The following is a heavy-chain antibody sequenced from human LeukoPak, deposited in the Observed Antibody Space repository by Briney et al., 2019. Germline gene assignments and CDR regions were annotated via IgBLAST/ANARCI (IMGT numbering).Heavy chain of an antibody. D-gene: IGHD3-10*01. CDR3: ARHLNYYLDY. Sequence: GGSLRLSCAASGFTFSSYGMHWVRLAPGKGLEWVAFIRYDGSNKYYADSVKGRFTISRDNSKNTLYLQMNSLRAEDTAVYYCARHLNYYLDYWGQGTLVTVSS. V-gene: IGHV3-30*02. CDR2: IRYDGSNK. J-gene: IGHJ4*02. CDR1: GFTFSSYG.